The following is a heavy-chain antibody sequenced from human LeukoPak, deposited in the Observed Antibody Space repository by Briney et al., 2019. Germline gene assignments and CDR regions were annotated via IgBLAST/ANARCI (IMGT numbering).Heavy chain of an antibody. D-gene: IGHD6-13*01. J-gene: IGHJ4*02. V-gene: IGHV1-18*01. CDR1: GYSFVGYG. CDR3: AREHSSSWDQFDY. CDR2: CNPENGNT. Sequence: ASVKVSCKASGYSFVGYGITWVRQAPGQGLERVGCCNPENGNTNYAQKVQGRGTMTADTSTSTSYMELRSLRSDDTAVYYCAREHSSSWDQFDYWGQGTLVTVSS.